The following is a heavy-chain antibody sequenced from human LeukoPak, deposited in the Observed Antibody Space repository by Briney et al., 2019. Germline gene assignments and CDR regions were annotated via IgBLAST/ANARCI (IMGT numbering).Heavy chain of an antibody. CDR3: ARASPYDILTVGY. CDR1: GGSISSSSYY. CDR2: IYYSGST. Sequence: PSETLSLTCTVSGGSISSSSYYWGWIRQPPGKGLEWIGSIYYSGSTYYNPSLKSRVTISVDTSKNQFSLKLSSVTAADTAVYYCARASPYDILTVGYWGQGTLVTVSS. D-gene: IGHD3-9*01. J-gene: IGHJ4*02. V-gene: IGHV4-39*07.